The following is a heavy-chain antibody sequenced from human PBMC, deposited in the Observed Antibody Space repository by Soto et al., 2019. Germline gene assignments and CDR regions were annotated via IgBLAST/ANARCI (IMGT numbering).Heavy chain of an antibody. CDR3: ARDSLTYSSGWYEYFQH. V-gene: IGHV3-33*01. J-gene: IGHJ1*01. D-gene: IGHD6-19*01. CDR1: GFTFSSYG. Sequence: GGSLRLSCAASGFTFSSYGMHWVRQAPGKGLEWVAVIWYDVSNKYYADSVKGRFTISRDNSKNTLYLQMNSLRAEDTAVYYCARDSLTYSSGWYEYFQHWGQGTLVTVSS. CDR2: IWYDVSNK.